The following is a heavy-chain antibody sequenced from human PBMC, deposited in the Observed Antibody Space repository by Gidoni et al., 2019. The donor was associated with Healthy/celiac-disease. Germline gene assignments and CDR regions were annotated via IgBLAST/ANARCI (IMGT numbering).Heavy chain of an antibody. D-gene: IGHD3-16*01. J-gene: IGHJ4*02. CDR3: ARDLLGLALDY. V-gene: IGHV3-7*01. CDR2: IKQEGSEK. Sequence: EVQLVESGGGLVQPGGSLRLSCAASGFTFSSYWMSWVRQAPGKGLEWVANIKQEGSEKYYVDSVKGRFTISRDNAKNSLYLQMNSLRAEDTAVYYCARDLLGLALDYWGQGTLVTVSS. CDR1: GFTFSSYW.